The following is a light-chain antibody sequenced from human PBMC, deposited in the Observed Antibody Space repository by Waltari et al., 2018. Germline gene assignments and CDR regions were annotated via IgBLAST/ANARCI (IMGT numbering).Light chain of an antibody. V-gene: IGKV1-39*02. CDR1: QSISSY. J-gene: IGKJ4*01. Sequence: DIQMTQSPSYLSASVGDRVTITCRASQSISSYLNWYQQKPGKAPKLLIYAASSLQSGVPDRFSGSGSGTDFTLKISRVEAEDVGVYYCMQVLQPPLTLGGGTNVEIK. CDR3: MQVLQPPLT. CDR2: AAS.